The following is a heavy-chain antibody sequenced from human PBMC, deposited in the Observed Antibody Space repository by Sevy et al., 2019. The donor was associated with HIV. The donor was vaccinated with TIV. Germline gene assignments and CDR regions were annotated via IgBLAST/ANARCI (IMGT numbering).Heavy chain of an antibody. CDR3: SGDEGHTYYYDSSGYYVYYYYGMDV. D-gene: IGHD3-22*01. CDR1: GFTFSSYA. V-gene: IGHV3-30-3*01. J-gene: IGHJ6*02. CDR2: ISYDGSNK. Sequence: GGSLRLSCAASGFTFSSYAMHWVRQAPGKGLEWVAVISYDGSNKYYADSVKGRFTISRDNSKNTLYLQMNSLRAEDTAVYYCSGDEGHTYYYDSSGYYVYYYYGMDVWGQGTTVTVSS.